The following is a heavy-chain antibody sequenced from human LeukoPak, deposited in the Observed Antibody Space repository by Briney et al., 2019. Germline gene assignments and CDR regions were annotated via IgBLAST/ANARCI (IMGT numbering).Heavy chain of an antibody. V-gene: IGHV1-58*01. D-gene: IGHD2-15*01. CDR3: AAGYCSGGSCYPYYYYGMDV. CDR1: GFTFTSSA. CDR2: IVVGSGNT. J-gene: IGHJ6*02. Sequence: SVTVSFTASGFTFTSSAVQWVRQARGQRLEWIGWIVVGSGNTNYAQKLQERVTITRDMSTSTAYMELSSLRSEDTAVYYCAAGYCSGGSCYPYYYYGMDVWGQGTTVTVSS.